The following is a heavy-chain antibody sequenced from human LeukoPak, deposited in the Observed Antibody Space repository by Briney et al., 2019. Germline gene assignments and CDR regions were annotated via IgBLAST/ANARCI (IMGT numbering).Heavy chain of an antibody. V-gene: IGHV1-18*01. J-gene: IGHJ1*01. CDR3: ARVASGSYLAEYFQH. Sequence: GASVKVSCKASGYTFTSYGISWVRQAPGQGLEWMGWISAYNGNTNYAQKLQGRVTMTTDTSTSTAYMELRSLRSDDTAVYYCARVASGSYLAEYFQHWGQGTLVTVSS. CDR1: GYTFTSYG. D-gene: IGHD1-26*01. CDR2: ISAYNGNT.